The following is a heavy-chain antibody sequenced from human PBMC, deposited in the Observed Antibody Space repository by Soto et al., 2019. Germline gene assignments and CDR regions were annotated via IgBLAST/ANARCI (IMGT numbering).Heavy chain of an antibody. CDR3: ARDGFGEGIVVARPSQTDVYDI. CDR1: GYTFTSYY. CDR2: INPSGGST. D-gene: IGHD3-22*01. V-gene: IGHV1-46*01. J-gene: IGHJ3*02. Sequence: ASVKVSCKASGYTFTSYYMHWVRQAPGQGLEWMGIINPSGGSTSHGQKFQGRVNMTRDTSTSTVYMELSSLRSEDTAVYYCARDGFGEGIVVARPSQTDVYDIRGQGTMVTVSS.